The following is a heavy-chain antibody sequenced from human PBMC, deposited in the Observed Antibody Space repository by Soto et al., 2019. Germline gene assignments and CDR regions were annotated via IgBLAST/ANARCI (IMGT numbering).Heavy chain of an antibody. J-gene: IGHJ4*02. V-gene: IGHV3-48*04. CDR3: ARGGELSYYFDY. D-gene: IGHD3-10*01. CDR1: GVTFSTYT. CDR2: ISSSGRTI. Sequence: PGGSLRLSCEAFGVTFSTYTMNWVRQAPGKGLEWVSYISSSGRTISYADPVMGRFSISRDNAKNSLYLQMNSLRAEDTAVYYCARGGELSYYFDYWGQGTLVTVSS.